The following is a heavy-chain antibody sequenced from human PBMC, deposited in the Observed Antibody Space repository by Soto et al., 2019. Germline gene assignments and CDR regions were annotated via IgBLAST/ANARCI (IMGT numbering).Heavy chain of an antibody. CDR3: ECDYGRRGDDWFDP. CDR1: GYTFTNYG. J-gene: IGHJ5*02. D-gene: IGHD3-16*01. V-gene: IGHV1-18*01. Sequence: QVQLVQSGAEMKKPGASVKVSCKASGYTFTNYGISWVRQAPGQGPEWMGWISGYDGDRSYAQKFQGRVTMTTDTSTSTACMDLRGLTSDGTAVYYWECDYGRRGDDWFDPWGQGTLVTVSS. CDR2: ISGYDGDR.